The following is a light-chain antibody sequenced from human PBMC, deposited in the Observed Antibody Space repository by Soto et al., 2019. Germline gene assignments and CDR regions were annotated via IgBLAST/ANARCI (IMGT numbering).Light chain of an antibody. CDR2: AAS. Sequence: AIRMTQSPSSFSASTGDRVTITCRASQGISSYLAWYQQKPGKAPKILIYAASTLQSEVPSKFSGSGSGTDFTLTISCLQSEDFPTDYCQQYYSYPHSVGRGTKLVIK. CDR3: QQYYSYPHS. CDR1: QGISSY. V-gene: IGKV1-8*01. J-gene: IGKJ2*01.